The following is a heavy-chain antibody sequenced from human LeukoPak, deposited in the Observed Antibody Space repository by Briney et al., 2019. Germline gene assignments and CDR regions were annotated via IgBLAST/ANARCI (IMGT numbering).Heavy chain of an antibody. CDR3: AREESGISIFGVVIL. Sequence: GGSLRLSCAASGFTFRNAWMTWVRQAPGKGLEWVGRIKSKTDGGTRDYADSVKGRFTISRDNSKNTLYLEMNSLGAEDTAVYYCAREESGISIFGVVILWGQGTLVTVSS. V-gene: IGHV3-15*01. CDR2: IKSKTDGGTR. D-gene: IGHD3-3*01. CDR1: GFTFRNAW. J-gene: IGHJ4*02.